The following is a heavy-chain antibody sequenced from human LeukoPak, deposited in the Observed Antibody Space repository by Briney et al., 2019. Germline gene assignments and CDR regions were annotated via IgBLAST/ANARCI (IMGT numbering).Heavy chain of an antibody. CDR3: AKYSPYDILTGSTYYFDY. CDR1: GFTFANYG. V-gene: IGHV3-23*01. Sequence: GGSLRLSCVASGFTFANYGMAWVRQAPGKGLEWVSAVSSSGDSTYYADSVKGRFTISRDNSKNILFLQMNSLRVEDTALYYCAKYSPYDILTGSTYYFDYWGQGTLVTVSS. J-gene: IGHJ4*02. CDR2: VSSSGDST. D-gene: IGHD3-9*01.